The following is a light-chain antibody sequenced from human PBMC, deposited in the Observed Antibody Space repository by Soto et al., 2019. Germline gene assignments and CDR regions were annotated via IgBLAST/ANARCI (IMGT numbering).Light chain of an antibody. CDR3: QHYGTSPLT. CDR2: GAS. V-gene: IGKV3-20*01. J-gene: IGKJ3*01. Sequence: EIVLTQSPGSLSLSPGERATLSCRTSQSVSSSYLAWYQQKPGQAPRLLIYGASNMATGIPDRFSGSGSGTDFTLTISRLEPEDFAVYYCQHYGTSPLTLGPGTKVDIK. CDR1: QSVSSSY.